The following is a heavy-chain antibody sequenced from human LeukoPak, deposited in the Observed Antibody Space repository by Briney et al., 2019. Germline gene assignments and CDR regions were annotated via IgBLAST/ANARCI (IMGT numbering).Heavy chain of an antibody. D-gene: IGHD2-2*01. Sequence: RGESLKISCKGSGYSFTSYWIGWVRQMPGKGLEWMGIIYPGDSDTRYSPSFQGQVTIPADKSISTAYLQWSSLKASDTAMYYCASGTGYCSSTSCSYDAFDIWGQGTMVTVSS. V-gene: IGHV5-51*01. CDR2: IYPGDSDT. CDR1: GYSFTSYW. J-gene: IGHJ3*02. CDR3: ASGTGYCSSTSCSYDAFDI.